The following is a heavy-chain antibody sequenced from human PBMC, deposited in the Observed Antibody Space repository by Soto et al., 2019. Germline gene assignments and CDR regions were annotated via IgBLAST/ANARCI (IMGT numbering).Heavy chain of an antibody. D-gene: IGHD3-3*01. J-gene: IGHJ6*02. V-gene: IGHV1-69*13. CDR3: ARDNLPYDFWSVLGDSYYYYDMDV. Sequence: GASVKVSCKASGGTFSSYAISWVRQAPGQGLEWMGGIIPIFGTANYAQKFQGRVTITADESTSTAYMELSSLRSEDTAVYYCARDNLPYDFWSVLGDSYYYYDMDVWGQGTTVTVSS. CDR1: GGTFSSYA. CDR2: IIPIFGTA.